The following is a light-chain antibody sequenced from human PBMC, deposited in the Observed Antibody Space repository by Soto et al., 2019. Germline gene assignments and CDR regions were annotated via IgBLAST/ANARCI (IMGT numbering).Light chain of an antibody. CDR3: GTWDLKLCAGSV. CDR2: DND. J-gene: IGLJ1*01. Sequence: QSVLTPPPSVSAAPGQKVTIYYTGSSSNIGNNYVSWYQQLPGTAPKLLIYDNDKRPSGIPDRFAGSKSGTSATLGITGLQTGKEADYYCGTWDLKLCAGSVYGSVTKLTVL. CDR1: SSNIGNNY. V-gene: IGLV1-51*01.